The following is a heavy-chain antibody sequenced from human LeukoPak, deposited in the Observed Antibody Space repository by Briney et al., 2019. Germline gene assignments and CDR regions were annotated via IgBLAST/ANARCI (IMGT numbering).Heavy chain of an antibody. CDR3: AKDDQHYGDYPGWFDP. J-gene: IGHJ5*02. Sequence: GRSLRLSCAAPGFTFSSYGMHWVRQAPGKGLEWVAAISYDGSNKYYADSVKGRFTISRDNSKNTLYLQMNSLRAEDTAVYYCAKDDQHYGDYPGWFDPWGQGTLVTVSS. CDR1: GFTFSSYG. V-gene: IGHV3-30*18. D-gene: IGHD4-17*01. CDR2: ISYDGSNK.